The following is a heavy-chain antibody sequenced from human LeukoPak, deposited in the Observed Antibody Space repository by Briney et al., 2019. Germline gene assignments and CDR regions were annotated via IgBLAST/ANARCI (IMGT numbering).Heavy chain of an antibody. CDR2: ISGSGGST. Sequence: GGSLRLSCAASGFTFSSYAMSWVRQAPGKGLEWVSAISGSGGSTYYAHSVKGRFTISRDNSKNTLYLQMNSLRAEDTAVYYCAKDRGTTKYYDILTGSLNWGQGTLVTVSS. CDR3: AKDRGTTKYYDILTGSLN. J-gene: IGHJ4*02. V-gene: IGHV3-23*01. CDR1: GFTFSSYA. D-gene: IGHD3-9*01.